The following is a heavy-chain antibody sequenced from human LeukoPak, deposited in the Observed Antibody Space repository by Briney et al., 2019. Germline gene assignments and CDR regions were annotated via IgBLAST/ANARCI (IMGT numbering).Heavy chain of an antibody. V-gene: IGHV3-21*01. D-gene: IGHD1-14*01. Sequence: KPGGSLRLSCAASGFTFSSYSMNWVRQAPGKGLEWVSSISSSSSYICYADSVKGRFTISRDNAKNSLYLQMNSLRAEDTAVYYCARNLDYWGQGTLVTVSS. J-gene: IGHJ4*02. CDR2: ISSSSSYI. CDR1: GFTFSSYS. CDR3: ARNLDY.